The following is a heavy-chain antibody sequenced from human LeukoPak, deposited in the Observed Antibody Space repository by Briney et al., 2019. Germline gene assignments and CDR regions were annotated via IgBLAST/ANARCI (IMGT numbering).Heavy chain of an antibody. J-gene: IGHJ5*02. Sequence: KRGKSLKISCKGSGYSFTSYWIGWVRQMPGKGLEWMGIIYPGDSDTRYSPSFQGQVTISADKSISTAYLQWSSLKASDTAMYYCARVYCSSTSCPENWFDPWGQGTLVTVSS. CDR1: GYSFTSYW. CDR2: IYPGDSDT. CDR3: ARVYCSSTSCPENWFDP. V-gene: IGHV5-51*01. D-gene: IGHD2-2*01.